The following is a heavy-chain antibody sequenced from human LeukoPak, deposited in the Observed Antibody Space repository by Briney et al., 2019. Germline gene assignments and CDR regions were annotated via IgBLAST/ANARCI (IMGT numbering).Heavy chain of an antibody. CDR2: IFYSGST. Sequence: KXLXXXGSIFYSGSTYYNPSLKSRVTISVDTSKNQFSLKLSSVTAADTAVYYCASSVVVVAATWFDPWGQGTLVTVSS. CDR3: ASSVVVVAATWFDP. J-gene: IGHJ5*02. V-gene: IGHV4-39*01. D-gene: IGHD2-15*01.